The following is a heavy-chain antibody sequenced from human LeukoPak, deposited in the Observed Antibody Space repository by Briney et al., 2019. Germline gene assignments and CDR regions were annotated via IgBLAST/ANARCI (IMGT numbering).Heavy chain of an antibody. D-gene: IGHD3-10*01. J-gene: IGHJ4*02. Sequence: GESLKISCKGSGYSFTSYWIGWVRQMPGKGLEWMGIIYHGDSDTRYSPSFQGQVTISADKSISTAYLQWSSLKASDTAMYYCARRTYGSGSYSPYYFDYWGQGTLVTVSS. CDR1: GYSFTSYW. CDR3: ARRTYGSGSYSPYYFDY. CDR2: IYHGDSDT. V-gene: IGHV5-51*01.